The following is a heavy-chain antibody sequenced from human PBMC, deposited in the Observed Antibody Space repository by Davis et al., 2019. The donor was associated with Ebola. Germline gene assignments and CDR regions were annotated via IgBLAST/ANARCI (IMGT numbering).Heavy chain of an antibody. CDR2: ISNDGRKK. J-gene: IGHJ6*02. CDR3: AKDSYVGSGGYYYYGMDV. CDR1: GFTFSNHG. V-gene: IGHV3-30*18. Sequence: GESLKISCAASGFTFSNHGMHWVRQAPGKGLEWVAVISNDGRKKHYADFVKGRFAISRDNSKNTLYLQMNSLRLEDRAVYYCAKDSYVGSGGYYYYGMDVWGQGTTVTVSS. D-gene: IGHD3-10*01.